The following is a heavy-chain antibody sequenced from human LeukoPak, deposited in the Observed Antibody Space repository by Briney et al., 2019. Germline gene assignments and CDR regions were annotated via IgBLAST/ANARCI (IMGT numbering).Heavy chain of an antibody. Sequence: GGSLRLSCGASGFTFTTYWMSWVRQAPGKGLEWVANIKQDGTEKYYVDSVKGRFTISRDYARNSLYLQLNSLRAKDTAVYYCARLSEMFRGPQVIYYCDYWGQGTLVSVCS. J-gene: IGHJ4*02. CDR1: GFTFTTYW. V-gene: IGHV3-7*01. CDR2: IKQDGTEK. CDR3: ARLSEMFRGPQVIYYCDY. D-gene: IGHD3-10*01.